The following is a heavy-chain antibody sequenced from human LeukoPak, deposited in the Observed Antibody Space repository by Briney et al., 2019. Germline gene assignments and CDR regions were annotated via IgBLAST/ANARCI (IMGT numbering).Heavy chain of an antibody. Sequence: GGSLRLSCAASGFTFINAWMAWVRQALGRGLEWVGRIKAKAHGGTIEYAAPVKGRFTISRDDSKNTLYLQMNSLKTDDTAVYYCTTDGVGVEGATYDNWGQGTLVSVSS. CDR3: TTDGVGVEGATYDN. CDR1: GFTFINAW. CDR2: IKAKAHGGTI. V-gene: IGHV3-15*01. D-gene: IGHD1-26*01. J-gene: IGHJ4*02.